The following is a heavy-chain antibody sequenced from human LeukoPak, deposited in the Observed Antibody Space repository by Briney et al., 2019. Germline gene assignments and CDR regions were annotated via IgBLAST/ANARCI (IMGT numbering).Heavy chain of an antibody. CDR3: ARDQGDY. Sequence: SETLSLTCTVSGGSISTYYWSWIRQPPGKGLEWIGYFYYSGTTYYNPSLKSRVTISVDTSKNQFSLKLSSVTAADTAVYYCARDQGDYWGQGTLVTVSS. J-gene: IGHJ4*02. CDR2: FYYSGTT. CDR1: GGSISTYY. V-gene: IGHV4-30-4*01.